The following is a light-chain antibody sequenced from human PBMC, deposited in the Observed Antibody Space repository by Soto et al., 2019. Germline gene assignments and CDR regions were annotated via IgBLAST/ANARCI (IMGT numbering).Light chain of an antibody. J-gene: IGKJ1*01. Sequence: DIQMTQSPSTLSASAGDRVTITCRASQSISRLLAWYQQKPGKAPKLLIYKASSLESGVPSRFSGSGSGTECTLTISSLQPDDFSTYYCQQYNSDSRTFGQGTKVEIK. CDR2: KAS. V-gene: IGKV1-5*03. CDR1: QSISRL. CDR3: QQYNSDSRT.